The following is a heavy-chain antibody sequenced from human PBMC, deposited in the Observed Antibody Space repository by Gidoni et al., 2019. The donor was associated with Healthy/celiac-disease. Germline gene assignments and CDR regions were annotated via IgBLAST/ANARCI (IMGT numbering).Heavy chain of an antibody. Sequence: QVQLVESGGGVVQPGRSLRLSCAASGFTFSSYGMHWVRQAPGKGLAWVAVIWYDGSNKYYADSVKGRFTISRDNSKNTLYLQMNSLRAEDTAVYYCARDRHIVSRGYFDYWGQGTLVTVSS. CDR1: GFTFSSYG. CDR2: IWYDGSNK. J-gene: IGHJ4*02. CDR3: ARDRHIVSRGYFDY. D-gene: IGHD2-21*01. V-gene: IGHV3-33*01.